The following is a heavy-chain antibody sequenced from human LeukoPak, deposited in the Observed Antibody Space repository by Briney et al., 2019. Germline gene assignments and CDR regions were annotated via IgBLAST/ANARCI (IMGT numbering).Heavy chain of an antibody. CDR1: GFTFSSYA. CDR3: VRVGMLGTGYTYTA. Sequence: GGSLRLSCPGSGFTFSSYAMSWVRQAPGRGLEWVSGISTSGESAYYADSVKGRFTISRDNSKNTLDLHMNNLRAEDTGVYYCVRVGMLGTGYTYTAWGKGTLV. CDR2: ISTSGESA. J-gene: IGHJ5*02. D-gene: IGHD3-3*01. V-gene: IGHV3-23*01.